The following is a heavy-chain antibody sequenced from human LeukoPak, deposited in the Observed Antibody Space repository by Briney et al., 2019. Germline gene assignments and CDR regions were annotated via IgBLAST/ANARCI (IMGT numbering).Heavy chain of an antibody. CDR1: GFSFSSYW. J-gene: IGHJ4*02. CDR3: TTDDPYDYVWGSYRTTFDY. CDR2: IKQDGSQK. V-gene: IGHV3-7*03. D-gene: IGHD3-16*02. Sequence: GGSLRLSCAASGFSFSSYWMSWVRQAPGKGLEWVANIKQDGSQKYYVDSVKGRFTISRDNAKNSLYLQMNSLRVEDTAVYYCTTDDPYDYVWGSYRTTFDYWGQGTLVTVSS.